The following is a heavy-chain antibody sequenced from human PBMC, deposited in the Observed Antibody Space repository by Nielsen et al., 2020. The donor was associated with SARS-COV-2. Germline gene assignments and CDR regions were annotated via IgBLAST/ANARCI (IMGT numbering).Heavy chain of an antibody. CDR1: GGTFSSYA. Sequence: SVKVSCKASGGTFSSYAISWVRQAPGQGLEWMGRIIPILGIANYAQKFQGRVTITADKSTSTAYMELSSLRSEDTAVYYCAIQDCSSTSCYTLQAFDIWGQGTMVTVSS. V-gene: IGHV1-69*04. CDR3: AIQDCSSTSCYTLQAFDI. D-gene: IGHD2-2*02. CDR2: IIPILGIA. J-gene: IGHJ3*02.